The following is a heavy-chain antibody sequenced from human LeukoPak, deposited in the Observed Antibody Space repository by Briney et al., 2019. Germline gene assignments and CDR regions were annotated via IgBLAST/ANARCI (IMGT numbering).Heavy chain of an antibody. CDR3: ARRLPYFGMDV. J-gene: IGHJ6*02. CDR2: ISSGSTM. V-gene: IGHV3-48*03. D-gene: IGHD5/OR15-5a*01. Sequence: GGSLRLSCAASGFTFSSYEMNWVRQAPGKGLEWVSYISSGSTMYFADSVKGRFTISRDNAKNSLYLQMNSLRAEDTAVYYCARRLPYFGMDVWGQGTTVTVSS. CDR1: GFTFSSYE.